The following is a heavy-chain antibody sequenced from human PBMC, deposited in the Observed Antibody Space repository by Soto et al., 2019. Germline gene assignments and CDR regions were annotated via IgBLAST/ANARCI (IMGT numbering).Heavy chain of an antibody. D-gene: IGHD4-17*01. CDR2: IWADGSQK. J-gene: IGHJ4*02. V-gene: IGHV3-33*01. CDR3: VSSYGETSPPR. CDR1: GFTFSSYG. Sequence: GGSLRLSCAASGFTFSSYGMHWVRQAPGKGLEWVAVIWADGSQKYYADSVKGRFTISRDNSKKTTYLQMNSLRAEDTAVYYCVSSYGETSPPRWGQGTLVTVSS.